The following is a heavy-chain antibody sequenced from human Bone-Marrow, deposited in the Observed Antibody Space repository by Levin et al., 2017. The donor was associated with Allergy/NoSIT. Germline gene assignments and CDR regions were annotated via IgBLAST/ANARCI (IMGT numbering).Heavy chain of an antibody. J-gene: IGHJ4*02. CDR1: GGSFSGYY. V-gene: IGHV4-34*01. CDR3: ARSHIAVAGSDY. CDR2: INHSGST. Sequence: PSETLSLTCAVYGGSFSGYYWSWIRQPPGKGLEWIGEINHSGSTNYNPSLKSRVTISVDTSKNQFSLKLSSVTAADTAVYYCARSHIAVAGSDYWGQGTLVTVSS. D-gene: IGHD6-19*01.